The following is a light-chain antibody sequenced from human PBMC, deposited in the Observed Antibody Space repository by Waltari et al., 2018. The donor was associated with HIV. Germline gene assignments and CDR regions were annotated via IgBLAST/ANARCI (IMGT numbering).Light chain of an antibody. CDR2: GAS. Sequence: EIVLTPSPGTLSLSPGERATLSCRASQTVGNSDLAWYQQKPGQAPRLLIYGASTRAADIPDRITGSGSGTDFTLTIDTLEPEYFAVYYWQQYARSPWTFGQGTKVEIK. V-gene: IGKV3-20*01. CDR1: QTVGNSD. CDR3: QQYARSPWT. J-gene: IGKJ1*01.